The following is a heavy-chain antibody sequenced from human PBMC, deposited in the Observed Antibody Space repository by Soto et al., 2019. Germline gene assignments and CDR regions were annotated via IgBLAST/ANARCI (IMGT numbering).Heavy chain of an antibody. CDR2: IYHSGSI. V-gene: IGHV4-4*02. Sequence: SETLSLTCAVSGGSISSSHWWSWVRQPPGKGLEWIGEIYHSGSIHYNPSLKSRVTISVDKSKNQFSLRLSSVTAADTAVYYCARRGYCIGSICYYYFDYWGQGTLVTVSS. CDR1: GGSISSSHW. CDR3: ARRGYCIGSICYYYFDY. D-gene: IGHD2-15*01. J-gene: IGHJ4*02.